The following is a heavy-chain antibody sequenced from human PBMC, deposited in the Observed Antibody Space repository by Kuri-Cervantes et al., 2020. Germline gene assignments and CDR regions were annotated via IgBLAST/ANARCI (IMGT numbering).Heavy chain of an antibody. J-gene: IGHJ6*03. CDR1: GFTFSSYS. CDR2: ISSSGSTI. Sequence: GGSLRLSCAASGFTFSSYSMNWVRQAPGKGLEWVSYISSSGSTIYYADSVKGRFTISRDNAKNSLYLQMNSLRAEDTAVYYCARAPYDFWSGFLVLGYMDVWGKGTTVTVSS. V-gene: IGHV3-48*04. CDR3: ARAPYDFWSGFLVLGYMDV. D-gene: IGHD3-3*01.